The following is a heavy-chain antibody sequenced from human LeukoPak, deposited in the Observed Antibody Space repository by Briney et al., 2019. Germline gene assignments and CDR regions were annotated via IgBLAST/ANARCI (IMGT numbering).Heavy chain of an antibody. CDR2: IYYSGST. J-gene: IGHJ3*02. D-gene: IGHD6-19*01. CDR3: AGNIAVAADEGAFDI. CDR1: GGSISSSSYY. V-gene: IGHV4-39*01. Sequence: PSETLSLTCTVSGGSISSSSYYWGWIRQPPGKGLEWIGSIYYSGSTYYNPSLKSRVTISVDTSKNQFSLKLSSVTAADTAVYYCAGNIAVAADEGAFDIWGQGTMVTVSS.